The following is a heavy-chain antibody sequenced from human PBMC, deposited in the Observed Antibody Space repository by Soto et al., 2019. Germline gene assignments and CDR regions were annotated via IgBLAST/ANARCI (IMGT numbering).Heavy chain of an antibody. CDR3: ARESKDGYNNGGLDF. CDR2: IFYTGST. CDR1: GGSISNYY. V-gene: IGHV4-59*01. D-gene: IGHD4-4*01. Sequence: QVQLQESGPGLVKPSETLSLTCTVSGGSISNYYWSWIRQPPGKGLEWIGYIFYTGSTNYNPSLKSRVTRSVDTSKNQFSLKLSSVTAADTAVYYCARESKDGYNNGGLDFWGRGTLVTVSS. J-gene: IGHJ4*02.